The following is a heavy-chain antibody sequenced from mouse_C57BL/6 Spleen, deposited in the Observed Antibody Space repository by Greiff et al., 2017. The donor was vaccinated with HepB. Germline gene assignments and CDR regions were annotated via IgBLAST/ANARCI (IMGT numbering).Heavy chain of an antibody. CDR2: IDPSDSYT. V-gene: IGHV1-50*01. CDR1: GYTFTSYW. J-gene: IGHJ2*01. D-gene: IGHD3-3*01. CDR3: ARGGRNFDY. Sequence: VQLQQSGAELVKPGASVKLSCKASGYTFTSYWMQWVKQRPGQGLEWIGEIDPSDSYTNYNQKFKGKATLTVDTSSSTAYMQLSSLTSEDSAVYYSARGGRNFDYWGQGTTLTVSS.